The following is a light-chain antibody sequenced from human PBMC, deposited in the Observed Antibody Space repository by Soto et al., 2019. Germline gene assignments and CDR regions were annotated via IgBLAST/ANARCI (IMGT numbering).Light chain of an antibody. CDR2: DVS. CDR3: TSFTSRVTLL. V-gene: IGLV2-14*03. CDR1: SSDIGAFNF. Sequence: QSVLTQPASVSGSPGQSITISCTGTSSDIGAFNFVSWYQRHPGRPPKLLIHDVSHRPSGISNRFSGTKSGNTASLTISGLQPEDEAEYFCTSFTSRVTLLFGGGTQLTVL. J-gene: IGLJ7*01.